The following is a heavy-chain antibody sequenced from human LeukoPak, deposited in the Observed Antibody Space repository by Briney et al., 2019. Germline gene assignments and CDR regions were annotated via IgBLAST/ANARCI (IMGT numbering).Heavy chain of an antibody. D-gene: IGHD3-9*01. V-gene: IGHV3-48*04. J-gene: IGHJ5*02. CDR1: GFTPSTYS. CDR2: ISKSGITL. CDR3: ARAPTKFRRDWCDP. Sequence: RGSLRHSCAASGFTPSTYSMYWVRPAPGKGLGWVSCISKSGITLYYADSLKGRFTSSRENAKNSPYLQMDSLGVEDTAVYYCARAPTKFRRDWCDPWGQGTLVTVSS.